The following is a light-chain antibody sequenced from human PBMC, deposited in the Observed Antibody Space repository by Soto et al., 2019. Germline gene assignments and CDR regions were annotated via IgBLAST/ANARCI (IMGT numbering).Light chain of an antibody. V-gene: IGLV2-8*01. CDR2: EVA. Sequence: HSALTQPPSASGSPGQSVTISCTGTSSDVGAYNYVSWYQQHPGKVPRLIIYEVAKRPSGVPDRFSGSKSGNTASLTVSGLQAEDEADYYCSSHGGNNNFLVFGGGTKVTVL. CDR1: SSDVGAYNY. J-gene: IGLJ3*02. CDR3: SSHGGNNNFLV.